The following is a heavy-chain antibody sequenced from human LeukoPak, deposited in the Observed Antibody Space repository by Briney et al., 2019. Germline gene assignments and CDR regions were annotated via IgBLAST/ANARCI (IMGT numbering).Heavy chain of an antibody. Sequence: PGGSLRLSCAASGFPFSSSAMSWVRHTPGNGLEWVSPITGNGVTTYYADSVKGRFTISRDNSKNILFLQMNSLGAEDSASYFCAKERRRVDTSMIRSYYFDSWGQGTPVTVSS. V-gene: IGHV3-23*01. CDR2: ITGNGVTT. J-gene: IGHJ4*02. CDR1: GFPFSSSA. D-gene: IGHD3-16*01. CDR3: AKERRRVDTSMIRSYYFDS.